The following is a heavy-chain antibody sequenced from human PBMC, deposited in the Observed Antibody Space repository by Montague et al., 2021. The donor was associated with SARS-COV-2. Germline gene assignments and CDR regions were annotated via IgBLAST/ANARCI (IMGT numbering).Heavy chain of an antibody. CDR3: ARSGNFGTFLYRTPDY. V-gene: IGHV3-21*01. Sequence: SLSLSCAASGFTFSTYTMNWVRQAPGKGLEWVSSISRDSNWIYYADSLRGRFTISRDNAKDSLYLQLNSLTAEDTAVYYCARSGNFGTFLYRTPDYWGQGTLVTVSS. CDR2: ISRDSNWI. D-gene: IGHD1-1*01. CDR1: GFTFSTYT. J-gene: IGHJ4*02.